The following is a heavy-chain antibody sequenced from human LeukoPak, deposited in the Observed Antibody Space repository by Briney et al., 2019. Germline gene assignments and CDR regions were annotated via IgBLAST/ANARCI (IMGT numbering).Heavy chain of an antibody. CDR1: GGSISSGSYY. J-gene: IGHJ4*02. V-gene: IGHV4-61*09. D-gene: IGHD6-13*01. Sequence: SETLSLTCTVPGGSISSGSYYWSWIRQPAGKGLEWIGHIYTSGSTNYNPSLKSRVTISVDTSKNQFSLKLSSVTAADTAVYYCAATAAEIFDYWGQGTLVTVSS. CDR3: AATAAEIFDY. CDR2: IYTSGST.